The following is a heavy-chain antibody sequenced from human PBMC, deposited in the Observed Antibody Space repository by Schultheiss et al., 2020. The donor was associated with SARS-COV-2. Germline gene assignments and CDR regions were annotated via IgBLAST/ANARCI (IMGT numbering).Heavy chain of an antibody. CDR2: IRSKIYGGTT. CDR1: RFSFGDYA. Sequence: GGSLRLSCTASRFSFGDYALSWFRQAPGKGLEWVGFIRSKIYGGTTEVAASVKGRFFISRDDSKSVAYLQMNSLKTEDTAVYYCARSVRGLDAFDIWGQGTMVTVSS. J-gene: IGHJ3*02. CDR3: ARSVRGLDAFDI. D-gene: IGHD4-17*01. V-gene: IGHV3-49*03.